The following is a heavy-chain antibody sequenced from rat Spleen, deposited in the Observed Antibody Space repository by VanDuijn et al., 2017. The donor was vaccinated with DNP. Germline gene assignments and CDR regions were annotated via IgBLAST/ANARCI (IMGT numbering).Heavy chain of an antibody. CDR3: TTFDYGYTRVMDA. J-gene: IGHJ4*01. CDR1: GFNFNDYW. V-gene: IGHV5-20*01. Sequence: EVKLVESGGGLVQPGRSLKLSCAASGFNFNDYWMAWVRQAPTKGLEWVASISYDGGSTYYRDSVKGRFTISRDNAKSSLYLQMDSLRSEDTATYYCTTFDYGYTRVMDAWGQGASVTVSS. CDR2: ISYDGGST. D-gene: IGHD1-9*01.